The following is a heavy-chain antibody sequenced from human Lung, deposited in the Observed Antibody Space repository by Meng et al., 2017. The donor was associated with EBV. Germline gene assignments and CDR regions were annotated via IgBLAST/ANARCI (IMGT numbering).Heavy chain of an antibody. D-gene: IGHD6-19*01. CDR2: INHTGST. J-gene: IGHJ4*02. CDR1: SCSGFS. V-gene: IGHV4-34*01. Sequence: SCSGFSWSGAPQPPGTGRWLIWEINHTGSTNYNPSLKRRVTISVDTSKNQFSLKLSSVTAADPAVYYCARSYSSGWYTLFDYWGQGTLVTVSS. CDR3: ARSYSSGWYTLFDY.